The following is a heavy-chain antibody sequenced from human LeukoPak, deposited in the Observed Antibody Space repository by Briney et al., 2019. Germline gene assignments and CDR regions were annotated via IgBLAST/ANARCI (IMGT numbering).Heavy chain of an antibody. CDR2: INHSGST. CDR1: GGSFSGYY. Sequence: SETLSLTCAVYGGSFSGYYWSWIRQPPGKGLEWIGEINHSGSTNYNPSLKSRVTISVDTSKNQFSLKLSSVTAADTAVYYCARGPNYPSPSPFDYWGQGTLVTVSS. D-gene: IGHD5-24*01. CDR3: ARGPNYPSPSPFDY. J-gene: IGHJ4*02. V-gene: IGHV4-34*01.